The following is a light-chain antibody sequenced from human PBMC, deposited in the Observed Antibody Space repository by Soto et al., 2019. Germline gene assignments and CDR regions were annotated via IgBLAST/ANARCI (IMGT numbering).Light chain of an antibody. CDR3: SSYTTSNTRQIV. Sequence: QSALTQPASVSGSPGQSITISCTGTSSDVGGYNYVSWYQHHPGKAPKLIIYHVTNRPSGVSNPFSGSKSGNTASLTISGLQPEDEADYYCSSYTTSNTRQIVLGTGTKVTVL. V-gene: IGLV2-14*03. CDR2: HVT. J-gene: IGLJ1*01. CDR1: SSDVGGYNY.